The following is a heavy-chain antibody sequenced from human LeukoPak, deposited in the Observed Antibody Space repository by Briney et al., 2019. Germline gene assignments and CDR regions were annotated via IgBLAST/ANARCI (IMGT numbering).Heavy chain of an antibody. V-gene: IGHV4-34*01. CDR1: GGSFSTYY. Sequence: PSETLSLTCAVYGGSFSTYYWSWIRQPPGKGLEWIGEINHSGSTNYNPSLKSRVTISVDTSKNQFSLKLSSVTAADTAVYCCARGGYDYGDYHYFDYWGQGTLVTVSS. CDR3: ARGGYDYGDYHYFDY. D-gene: IGHD4-17*01. J-gene: IGHJ4*02. CDR2: INHSGST.